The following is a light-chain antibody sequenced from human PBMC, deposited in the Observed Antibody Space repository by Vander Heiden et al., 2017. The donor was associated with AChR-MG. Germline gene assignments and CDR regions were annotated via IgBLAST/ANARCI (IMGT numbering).Light chain of an antibody. V-gene: IGKV1-8*01. CDR1: QGISSY. Sequence: AIRMTQSPPSFSASIGDRVTITCRASQGISSYLAWYQQRPGKAPKLLIYAASTLQSGVPSRFSGSGSGTDFTLTISCLQSEDFATYFCQQNYSYPCTFGPGTKL. J-gene: IGKJ2*02. CDR3: QQNYSYPCT. CDR2: AAS.